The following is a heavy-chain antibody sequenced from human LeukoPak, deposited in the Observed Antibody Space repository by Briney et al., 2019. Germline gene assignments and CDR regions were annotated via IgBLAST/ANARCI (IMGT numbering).Heavy chain of an antibody. V-gene: IGHV3-21*01. CDR1: GFTFSSYS. D-gene: IGHD6-6*01. Sequence: GGSLRLSCAASGFTFSSYSMNWVRQAPGKGLEWVSSISSSSSYIYYADSVKGRFTISRDNAKNSLYLQMNSLRAEDTAVYYCARAGGVYNSSSQYYWGQGTLVTVSS. CDR2: ISSSSSYI. CDR3: ARAGGVYNSSSQYY. J-gene: IGHJ4*02.